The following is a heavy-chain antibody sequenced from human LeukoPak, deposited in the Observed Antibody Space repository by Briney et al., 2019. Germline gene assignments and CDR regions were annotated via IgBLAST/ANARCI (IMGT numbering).Heavy chain of an antibody. J-gene: IGHJ4*02. CDR2: ISSSGSTI. Sequence: GGSLRLSCAASGFTFSSYEMNWVRQAPGKGLEWVSYISSSGSTIYYADSVKGRFTISRDNAKNSLYLQMNSQRAEDTAVYYCARDSLVRGVINDYWGQGTLVTVSS. CDR1: GFTFSSYE. D-gene: IGHD3-10*01. V-gene: IGHV3-48*03. CDR3: ARDSLVRGVINDY.